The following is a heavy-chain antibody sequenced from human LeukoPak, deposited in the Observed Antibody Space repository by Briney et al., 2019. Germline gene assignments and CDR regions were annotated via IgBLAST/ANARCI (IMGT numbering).Heavy chain of an antibody. CDR3: VKDIRRGDNFGYDQFAY. V-gene: IGHV3-30*02. CDR2: IRFDGSAE. D-gene: IGHD5-18*01. CDR1: GFNFNNYG. Sequence: PGGSLRLSCAASGFNFNNYGMHWVRQAPGKGLEWVACIRFDGSAENYADSVKGRFNISRDNSKNTLHVQMNSLTADDTAVYYCVKDIRRGDNFGYDQFAYWGQGTLVTVSS. J-gene: IGHJ4*02.